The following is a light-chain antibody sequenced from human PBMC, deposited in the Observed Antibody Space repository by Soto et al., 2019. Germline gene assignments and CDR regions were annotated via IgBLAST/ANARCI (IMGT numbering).Light chain of an antibody. V-gene: IGLV1-40*01. CDR2: GNS. Sequence: QSVLTQPPSVYGAPVQRVTISCTGSSSNIGAGYDVHWYQQLPGTAPQLLIYGNSKRPSGVPDRVSGSKSGTSASLAITGLKAEDEADDYCQSYDSSLSVVFGGGTKLTVL. CDR1: SSNIGAGYD. CDR3: QSYDSSLSVV. J-gene: IGLJ2*01.